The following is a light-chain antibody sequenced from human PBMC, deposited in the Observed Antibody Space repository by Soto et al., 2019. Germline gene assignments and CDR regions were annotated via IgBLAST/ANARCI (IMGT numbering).Light chain of an antibody. CDR1: QTVSSNS. CDR2: GAS. CDR3: QQYGSSGT. V-gene: IGKV3-20*01. Sequence: EIVLTQSPGTLSLSPGERATLSCRASQTVSSNSLAWYHQKPGQAPRLPIYGASSRATGLPARFSGSGSGTDFTLTISRLEPEDFAVYYCQQYGSSGTFGQGTKVDIK. J-gene: IGKJ1*01.